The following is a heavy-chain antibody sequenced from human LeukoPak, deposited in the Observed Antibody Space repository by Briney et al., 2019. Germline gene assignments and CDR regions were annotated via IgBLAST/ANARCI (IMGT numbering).Heavy chain of an antibody. CDR1: GGSISSGGYY. CDR2: IYHSGST. Sequence: SETLSLTCTVSGGSISSGGYYWSWIRQPPGKGLEWIGYIYHSGSTYYNPSLKSRVTISVDTSKNQFSLKLSSVTAADTAVYYCARDGELEDAFDIWGQGTTVTVSS. V-gene: IGHV4-30-2*05. J-gene: IGHJ3*02. CDR3: ARDGELEDAFDI. D-gene: IGHD1-26*01.